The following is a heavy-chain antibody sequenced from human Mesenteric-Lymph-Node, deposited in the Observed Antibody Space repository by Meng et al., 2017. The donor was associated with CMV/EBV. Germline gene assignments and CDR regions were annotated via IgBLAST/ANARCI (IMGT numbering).Heavy chain of an antibody. CDR1: RYTFTNYT. Sequence: CKSSRYTFTNYTMHRVRQAPGQGLGWMGRINPHNGDPYSAVKFQGRVTMTRDTSISTAYMYLSGLISDDTAIYYCARDCSTTSCHDYWGQGTLVTVSS. V-gene: IGHV1-2*06. D-gene: IGHD2-2*01. J-gene: IGHJ4*02. CDR2: INPHNGDP. CDR3: ARDCSTTSCHDY.